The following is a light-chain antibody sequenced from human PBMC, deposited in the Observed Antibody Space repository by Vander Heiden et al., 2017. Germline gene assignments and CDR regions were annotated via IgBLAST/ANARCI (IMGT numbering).Light chain of an antibody. CDR2: EVT. CDR3: SSYAGNNIFV. V-gene: IGLV2-8*01. Sequence: QSAPTQPPSPPGPPGPSVTISCTGTSSDVGRNNYVSWYQQHPGKAPKLMIYEVTKRPSGVPDRFSGSKSGNTASLTVSGLQPEDDADYYCSSYAGNNIFVFGTGTTVTVL. J-gene: IGLJ1*01. CDR1: SSDVGRNNY.